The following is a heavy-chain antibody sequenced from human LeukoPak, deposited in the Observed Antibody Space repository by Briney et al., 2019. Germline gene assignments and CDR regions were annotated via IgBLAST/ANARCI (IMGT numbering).Heavy chain of an antibody. J-gene: IGHJ4*02. V-gene: IGHV1-69*13. CDR2: IIPIFGTA. CDR1: GGTFSSYA. Sequence: GASVKVSCKASGGTFSSYAISWVRQAPGQGLEWMGGIIPIFGTANYAQKFQGRVTITAEESTSTAYMELSSLRSEDTAVYYCARQAGVDSGGWPYYFDYWGQGTLVTVSS. CDR3: ARQAGVDSGGWPYYFDY. D-gene: IGHD6-19*01.